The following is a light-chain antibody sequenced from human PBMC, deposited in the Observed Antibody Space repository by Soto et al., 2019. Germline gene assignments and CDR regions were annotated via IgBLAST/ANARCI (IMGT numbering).Light chain of an antibody. CDR2: ATS. CDR3: QQSFTTPS. V-gene: IGKV1-39*01. J-gene: IGKJ5*01. Sequence: DIQLTQSPSLLSASIGDRVNITCRASQTVSSYLNWYQQKPGTVPKLLIYATSNLQSGVPSRFSGRGFGTDFTLTISSLQPEDFATYYCQQSFTTPSFGQGTRLEIK. CDR1: QTVSSY.